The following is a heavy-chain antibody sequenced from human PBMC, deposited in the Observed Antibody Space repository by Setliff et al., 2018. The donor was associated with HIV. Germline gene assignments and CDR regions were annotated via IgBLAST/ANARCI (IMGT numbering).Heavy chain of an antibody. CDR1: GGSISSSSYY. V-gene: IGHV4-39*01. CDR3: ARRQQLWLLYAFDI. J-gene: IGHJ3*02. CDR2: IYYSGST. D-gene: IGHD5-18*01. Sequence: PSETLSLTCTVSGGSISSSSYYWGWIRQPPGKGLEWIGSIYYSGSTYYNPSLKIRVTISVDTSKNQFSLKLSSVTAADTAVYYCARRQQLWLLYAFDIWGQGTMVTVSS.